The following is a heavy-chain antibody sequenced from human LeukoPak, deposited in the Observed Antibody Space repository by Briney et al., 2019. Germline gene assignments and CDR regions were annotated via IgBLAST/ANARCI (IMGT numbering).Heavy chain of an antibody. Sequence: ASVKVSCKASGYTFTSYDINWVRQATGQGLEWMGWMNPNSGNTGYAQKFQGRVTITRNTSISTAYMGLSSLRSEDTAVYYCARGYSSGWYVPDYYYYMDVWGKGTTVTVSS. J-gene: IGHJ6*03. CDR2: MNPNSGNT. CDR1: GYTFTSYD. V-gene: IGHV1-8*03. D-gene: IGHD6-19*01. CDR3: ARGYSSGWYVPDYYYYMDV.